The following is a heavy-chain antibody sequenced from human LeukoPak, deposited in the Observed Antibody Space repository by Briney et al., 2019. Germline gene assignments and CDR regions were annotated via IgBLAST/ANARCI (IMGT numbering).Heavy chain of an antibody. CDR3: ARDTRDYYYYYMDV. Sequence: SETLSLTCTVSGGSISSGSYYWSWIRQPPGKGLEWIGSIYHSGSTYYNPSLKSRVTISVDTSKNQFSLKLSSVTAADTAVYYCARDTRDYYYYYMDVWGKGTTVTVSS. CDR1: GGSISSGSYY. J-gene: IGHJ6*03. CDR2: IYHSGST. V-gene: IGHV4-39*07.